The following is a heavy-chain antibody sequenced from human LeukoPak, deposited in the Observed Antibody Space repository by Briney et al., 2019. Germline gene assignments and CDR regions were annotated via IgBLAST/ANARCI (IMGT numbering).Heavy chain of an antibody. J-gene: IGHJ4*02. CDR2: ISDSDGNT. CDR3: RKVRRSSCYAWKDY. V-gene: IGHV3-23*01. D-gene: IGHD2-2*01. CDR1: GFAFSSYA. Sequence: GGSLTLSCAASGFAFSSYAVIGLCQAPGKGLEWVSAISDSDGNTYYADSVKGRFTISRDKSKSTLYLQMNSLRADDTAVYYCRKVRRSSCYAWKDYWGEGTLVTVSS.